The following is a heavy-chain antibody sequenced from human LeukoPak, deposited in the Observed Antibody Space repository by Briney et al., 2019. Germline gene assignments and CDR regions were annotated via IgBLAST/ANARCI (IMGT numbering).Heavy chain of an antibody. CDR1: GGSISSGSYY. Sequence: SETLSLTCAVSGGSISSGSYYWTWIRQPAGKGLEWIGRISNSGTTNYNPSLKSRVTMSVDTSRNQFSLNLNSVTAADTAIYYCARWDGDPWGQGTLVTVSS. D-gene: IGHD1-26*01. J-gene: IGHJ5*02. V-gene: IGHV4-61*02. CDR2: ISNSGTT. CDR3: ARWDGDP.